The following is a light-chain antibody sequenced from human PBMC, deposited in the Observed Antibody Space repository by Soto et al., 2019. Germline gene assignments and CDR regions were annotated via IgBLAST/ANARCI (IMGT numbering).Light chain of an antibody. CDR2: WAS. CDR1: QSVLYSSNNKNY. V-gene: IGKV4-1*01. CDR3: QQYYSTPRT. J-gene: IGKJ1*01. Sequence: DIVMTQSPDSLAVSLGERATINCKSSQSVLYSSNNKNYLAWYQQKPGQPPKLLIYWASTRESGVPDRFSGSGSGTDFTLTISSLQAEDVAVYYCQQYYSTPRTLGQGTKGEIK.